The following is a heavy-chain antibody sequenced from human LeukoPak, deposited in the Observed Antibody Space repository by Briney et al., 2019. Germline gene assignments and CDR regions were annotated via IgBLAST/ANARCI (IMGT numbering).Heavy chain of an antibody. CDR3: ARDGGRDTAMVTYYYYMDV. D-gene: IGHD5-18*01. V-gene: IGHV3-48*01. Sequence: GGSLRLSCAASGFTFSSYSMNWVRQAPGKGLEWVSYISSSSNTIYYADSVKGRFTISRDNAKNSLYLQMNSLRAEDTAVYYCARDGGRDTAMVTYYYYMDVWGEGTTVTVSS. CDR2: ISSSSNTI. J-gene: IGHJ6*03. CDR1: GFTFSSYS.